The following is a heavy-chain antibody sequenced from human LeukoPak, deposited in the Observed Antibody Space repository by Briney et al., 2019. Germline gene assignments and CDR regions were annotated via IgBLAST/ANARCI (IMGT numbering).Heavy chain of an antibody. D-gene: IGHD3-22*01. J-gene: IGHJ4*02. CDR3: AKDYYDSSGYYWPEYYFDY. CDR2: ISGSGGST. Sequence: GGSLRLSCATSGFTFSNYGMSWVRQAPGKGLEWVSAISGSGGSTYYADSVKGRFTISRDNSKNTLYLQMNSLRAEDTAVYYCAKDYYDSSGYYWPEYYFDYWGQGTLVTVSS. CDR1: GFTFSNYG. V-gene: IGHV3-23*01.